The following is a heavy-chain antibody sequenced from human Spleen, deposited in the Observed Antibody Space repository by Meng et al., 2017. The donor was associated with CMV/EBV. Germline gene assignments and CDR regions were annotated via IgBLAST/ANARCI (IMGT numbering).Heavy chain of an antibody. D-gene: IGHD3-10*01. V-gene: IGHV3-30*19. CDR1: GFIFSDNG. CDR2: IAYDGSNK. CDR3: ARVMGLAGSGSFLYYGMDV. J-gene: IGHJ6*02. Sequence: GESLKISCAASGFIFSDNGMHWLRQAPGKGLEWVAVIAYDGSNKYYADSVKGRFTISRDNSKNTLYLQTNSLRAEDTAVYYCARVMGLAGSGSFLYYGMDVWGQGTTVTVSS.